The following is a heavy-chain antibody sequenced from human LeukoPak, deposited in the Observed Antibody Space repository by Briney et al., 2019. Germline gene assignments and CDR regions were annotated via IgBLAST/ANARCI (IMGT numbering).Heavy chain of an antibody. D-gene: IGHD3-22*01. CDR1: GGSINSYY. CDR3: ARGDSSGYYVFDS. J-gene: IGHJ4*02. Sequence: PSETLSLTCTVSGGSINSYYWNWIRQPPGKGLEWIGYIYYSGSTSYNASLKSRVIISIDTPKNQFSLKLSSVTAADTAVYYCARGDSSGYYVFDSWGQGTLVTVSS. V-gene: IGHV4-59*01. CDR2: IYYSGST.